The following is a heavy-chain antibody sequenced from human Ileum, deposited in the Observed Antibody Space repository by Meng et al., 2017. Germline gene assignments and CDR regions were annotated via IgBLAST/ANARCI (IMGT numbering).Heavy chain of an antibody. Sequence: VHVVVSCVGVVQPGTSLISFCAAFGFTFRGYGMHWVRQAPGKGLEWVAVIWFDGSKTYYADSVKGRFTVSRDNSKNTLYLQMNSLRADDTAVYYCARYRSGSSDYWGPGTLVTVSS. J-gene: IGHJ4*02. CDR1: GFTFRGYG. CDR2: IWFDGSKT. V-gene: IGHV3-33*01. CDR3: ARYRSGSSDY. D-gene: IGHD6-19*01.